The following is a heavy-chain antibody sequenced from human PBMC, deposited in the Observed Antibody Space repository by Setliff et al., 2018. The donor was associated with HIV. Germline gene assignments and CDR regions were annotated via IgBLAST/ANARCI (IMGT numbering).Heavy chain of an antibody. CDR1: GGSASNSRYY. D-gene: IGHD3-22*01. Sequence: ETLSLTCTVSGGSASNSRYYWAWIRQPPGKGLEWIGEINHSGSTNYNPSLKCLVTISVDTSKNQFSLNLTSVTAADTAVYYCASRVYYYDSNNFLREEGFDPWGQGTLVTVSS. V-gene: IGHV4-39*01. CDR3: ASRVYYYDSNNFLREEGFDP. J-gene: IGHJ5*02. CDR2: INHSGST.